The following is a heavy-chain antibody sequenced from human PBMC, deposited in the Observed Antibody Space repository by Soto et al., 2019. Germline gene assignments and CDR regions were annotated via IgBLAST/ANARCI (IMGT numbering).Heavy chain of an antibody. CDR1: GFSFSSYW. CDR2: INVDGSST. CDR3: ARGNYYDPSGYPRSFDN. V-gene: IGHV3-74*01. D-gene: IGHD3-22*01. J-gene: IGHJ4*02. Sequence: GGSLRLSCAASGFSFSSYWLHWVRQPPGKGLVWVSSINVDGSSTRYADSVKGRFTISRDNAKNTLYLQMNSLGAEDTAVYYCARGNYYDPSGYPRSFDNWGQGTLVTVSS.